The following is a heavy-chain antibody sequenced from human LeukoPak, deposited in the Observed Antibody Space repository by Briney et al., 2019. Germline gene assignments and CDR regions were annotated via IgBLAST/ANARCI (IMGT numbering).Heavy chain of an antibody. CDR3: ARGVEPLAANTLAY. D-gene: IGHD1-14*01. CDR2: LYSDGNT. Sequence: GGSLRLSCAASGFTVITNDMTWVRQAPGKGLEWVSVLYSDGNTKYAGSVQGRFTISRDNSKDTLYLEMNSLSPDDTAVYYCARGVEPLAANTLAYWGQGTLVTVSS. V-gene: IGHV3-53*01. CDR1: GFTVITND. J-gene: IGHJ4*02.